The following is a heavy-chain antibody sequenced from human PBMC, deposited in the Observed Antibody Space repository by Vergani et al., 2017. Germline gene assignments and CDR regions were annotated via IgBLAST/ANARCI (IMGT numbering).Heavy chain of an antibody. J-gene: IGHJ6*04. V-gene: IGHV3-73*01. CDR3: FFDFWAGFDSGDV. D-gene: IGHD3/OR15-3a*01. CDR2: IRDKDYNYAT. CDR1: GFTFSSYW. Sequence: EVQLVESGGGLVQPGGSLRLSCAASGFTFSSYWMSWVRQTSGKGLEWIGRIRDKDYNYATVYAVSVKGRFIISRDDLKKTAYLQMNGLTTEDTAVYYCFFDFWAGFDSGDVWGKGTTVTVSS.